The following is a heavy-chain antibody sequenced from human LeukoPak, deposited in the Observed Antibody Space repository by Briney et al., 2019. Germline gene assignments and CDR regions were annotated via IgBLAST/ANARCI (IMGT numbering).Heavy chain of an antibody. J-gene: IGHJ5*02. CDR2: TYYRSKWYN. CDR1: GDSVSSNSAA. CDR3: AKSQLLRQAEYCSGGTCCWPFWFDP. Sequence: SQTLSLTCAISGDSVSSNSAAWNWVRQSPSRGLEWLGRTYYRSKWYNDYAVSVKSRIIINPDTSKNQFSLQLNSVTPEDTAVYYCAKSQLLRQAEYCSGGTCCWPFWFDPWGQGTLVTVSS. V-gene: IGHV6-1*01. D-gene: IGHD2-15*01.